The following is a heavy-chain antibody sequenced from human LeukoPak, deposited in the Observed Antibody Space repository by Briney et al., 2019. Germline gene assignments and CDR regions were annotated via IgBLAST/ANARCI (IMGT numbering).Heavy chain of an antibody. CDR2: ISTYNGNT. Sequence: GASVKVSCKASGYTFTGHYMHWVRQAPGQGLEWMGWISTYNGNTNYAQRFQGRVTMTTDTSTTTAYMELRSLKSDDTAVYYCARGSSYGFSMGYWGQGTLVTVSS. V-gene: IGHV1-18*01. CDR3: ARGSSYGFSMGY. J-gene: IGHJ4*02. D-gene: IGHD5-18*01. CDR1: GYTFTGHY.